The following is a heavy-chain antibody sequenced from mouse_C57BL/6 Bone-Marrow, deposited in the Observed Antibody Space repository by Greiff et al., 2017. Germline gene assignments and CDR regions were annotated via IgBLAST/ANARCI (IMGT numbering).Heavy chain of an antibody. CDR2: IDPENGDT. D-gene: IGHD2-1*01. Sequence: VQLQQSGAELVRPGASVKLSCTASGFNIKDDYMHWVKQRPEQGLEWIGWIDPENGDTEYASKFQGKATITADTSSNTAYLQLSSLTSEDTAVYYCTTSSYYVGAYWGQGTLVTVSA. V-gene: IGHV14-4*01. CDR3: TTSSYYVGAY. CDR1: GFNIKDDY. J-gene: IGHJ3*01.